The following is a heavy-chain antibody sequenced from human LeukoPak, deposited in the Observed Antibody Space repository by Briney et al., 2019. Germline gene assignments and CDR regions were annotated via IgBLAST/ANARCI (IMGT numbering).Heavy chain of an antibody. D-gene: IGHD5/OR15-5a*01. CDR1: GFSFSDFD. CDR2: IFWNGLRT. J-gene: IGHJ5*02. V-gene: IGHV3-20*04. Sequence: GGTLSLSCAASGFSFSDFDRSWVRQPPGKGLEWVAGIFWNGLRTTHGESLKGRGVLSRDNTKRALYLQLGSLGGEDTAVYYWARGRASVPFAPRHTWGQGTVDSV. CDR3: ARGRASVPFAPRHT.